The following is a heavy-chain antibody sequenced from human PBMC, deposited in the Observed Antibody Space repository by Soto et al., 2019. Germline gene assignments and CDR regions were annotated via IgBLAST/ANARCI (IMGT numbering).Heavy chain of an antibody. D-gene: IGHD3-16*01. CDR1: GATFSSST. J-gene: IGHJ4*02. V-gene: IGHV1-69*02. CDR2: IIPMFGIT. Sequence: QVQLVQSGADVKKPGSSVKVSCKASGATFSSSTFTWGRQAPGQGLEWMGRIIPMFGITNSAQKFQGRLGITADESTNTVFMDMSSLRSDDTAIYYCATGALTFGGVLNAWGQGTLVTVSS. CDR3: ATGALTFGGVLNA.